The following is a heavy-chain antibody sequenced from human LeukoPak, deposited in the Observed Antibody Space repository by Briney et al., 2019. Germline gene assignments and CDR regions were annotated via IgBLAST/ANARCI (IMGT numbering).Heavy chain of an antibody. CDR1: GFTFDDYG. V-gene: IGHV3-20*04. Sequence: GGSLRLSCAASGFTFDDYGMSWVRQAPGKGLEWVSGINWNGGSTGYADSVKGRFTISRDNAKNSLYLQMNSLRAEDTALYYCARDSSFSSSGYYQDWGQGTLVTVSS. J-gene: IGHJ4*02. CDR3: ARDSSFSSSGYYQD. CDR2: INWNGGST. D-gene: IGHD3-22*01.